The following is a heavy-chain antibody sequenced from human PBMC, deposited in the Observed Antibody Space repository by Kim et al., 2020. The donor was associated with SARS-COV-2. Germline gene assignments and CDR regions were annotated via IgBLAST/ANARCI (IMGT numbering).Heavy chain of an antibody. CDR3: TRVPGTTLAFWYAFDI. Sequence: GGSLRLSCGASGFTFSDPAMHWVRRASGKGLEWVGRIRSKVNGYATAYSASVRGRFTISRDDSRNTAYLQMNSLKTEDTAGYYCTRVPGTTLAFWYAFDIWGQGTKLAVSP. CDR1: GFTFSDPA. J-gene: IGHJ3*02. V-gene: IGHV3-73*01. CDR2: IRSKVNGYAT. D-gene: IGHD1-1*01.